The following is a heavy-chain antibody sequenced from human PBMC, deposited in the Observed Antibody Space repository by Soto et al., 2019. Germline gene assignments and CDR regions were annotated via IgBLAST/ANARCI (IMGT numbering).Heavy chain of an antibody. D-gene: IGHD2-2*02. Sequence: GGSLRLSCAASGFTFTRYSMNWVRQAPGKGLEWVSSISSRSDIYYADSVKGRFTISRDNAKNSVSLQMNSLRAEDTAVYYCAREYTAWPLAYGLDVWGQGTTVTVSS. CDR2: ISSRSDI. CDR3: AREYTAWPLAYGLDV. CDR1: GFTFTRYS. V-gene: IGHV3-21*01. J-gene: IGHJ6*02.